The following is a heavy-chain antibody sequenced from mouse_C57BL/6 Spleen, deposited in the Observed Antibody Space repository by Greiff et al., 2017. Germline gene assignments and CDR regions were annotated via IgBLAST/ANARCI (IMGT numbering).Heavy chain of an antibody. J-gene: IGHJ4*01. CDR1: GYAFTNYL. CDR3: ARSVITTVVPLWGYAMDY. CDR2: INPGSGGT. D-gene: IGHD1-1*01. V-gene: IGHV1-54*01. Sequence: VQLQQSGAELVRPGTSVKVSCKASGYAFTNYLIEWVKQRPGQGLEWIGVINPGSGGTNYNEKFKGKATLTADKSSSTAYMQRSSLTSEDSAVYVCARSVITTVVPLWGYAMDYWGQGTSVTVSS.